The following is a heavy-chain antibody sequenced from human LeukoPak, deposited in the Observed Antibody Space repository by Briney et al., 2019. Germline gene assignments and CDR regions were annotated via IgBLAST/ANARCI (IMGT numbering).Heavy chain of an antibody. CDR1: GGSIINNNYY. CDR3: ARVLVDQAPTRYGSGPLNWFDL. CDR2: IYYSGST. Sequence: ASETLSLTCTVPGGSIINNNYYWGWIRQPPGKGLEWIGSIYYSGSTYYNPSLKSRVTMSVDTSKNHFSLQLNSVTPEDTAVYYCARVLVDQAPTRYGSGPLNWFDLWGQGTLVTVSS. D-gene: IGHD3-10*01. J-gene: IGHJ5*02. V-gene: IGHV4-39*02.